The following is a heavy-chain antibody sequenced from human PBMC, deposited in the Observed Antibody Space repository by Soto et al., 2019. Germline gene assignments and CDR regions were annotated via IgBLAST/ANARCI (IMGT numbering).Heavy chain of an antibody. D-gene: IGHD7-27*01. J-gene: IGHJ3*02. CDR2: ISGSGGST. Sequence: EVQLLESGGGLVQPGGSLRLSCAASGFTFSSYAMSWVRQAPGKGLEWVSAISGSGGSTYYADSVKGRFTISRDNSKNTLYLQMNSLRAEDTAVYYCAKPPPVSERRIRWGNAFDIWGQGTMVTVSS. CDR3: AKPPPVSERRIRWGNAFDI. V-gene: IGHV3-23*01. CDR1: GFTFSSYA.